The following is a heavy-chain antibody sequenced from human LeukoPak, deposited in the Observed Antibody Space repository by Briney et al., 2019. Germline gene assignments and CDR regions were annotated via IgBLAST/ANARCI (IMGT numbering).Heavy chain of an antibody. J-gene: IGHJ4*02. D-gene: IGHD3-22*01. V-gene: IGHV4-34*01. Sequence: SETLSLTCAVYGGSFSGYYWSWIRQPPGKGLEWIGEINHSGSTNYNPSLKSRVTISVGTSKNQFSLKLSSVTAADTAVYYCARGITMSYWGQGTLVTVSS. CDR1: GGSFSGYY. CDR2: INHSGST. CDR3: ARGITMSY.